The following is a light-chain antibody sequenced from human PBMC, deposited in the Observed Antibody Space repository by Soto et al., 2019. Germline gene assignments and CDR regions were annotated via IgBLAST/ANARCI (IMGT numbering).Light chain of an antibody. J-gene: IGKJ1*01. CDR3: QQSYSTPPGT. Sequence: DIQMTPSPSSLSASVGDRVTITCLASQSIITYSIWYQQKPGKAPKLLIYATSSLQSGVPSRFSGSGSGTDFTLTISSLQPEDFATYYCQQSYSTPPGTFGQGTKVDIK. CDR2: ATS. V-gene: IGKV1-39*01. CDR1: QSIITY.